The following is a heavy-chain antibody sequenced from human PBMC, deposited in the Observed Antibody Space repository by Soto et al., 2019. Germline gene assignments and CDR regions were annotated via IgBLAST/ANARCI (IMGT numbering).Heavy chain of an antibody. CDR1: GFTFDDYA. V-gene: IGHV3-9*01. D-gene: IGHD6-19*01. J-gene: IGHJ4*02. CDR3: VRGSSGWSY. Sequence: PGGSLRLSCAASGFTFDDYAMHWVRQAPGKGLEWVSGISWNSGSIDYADSVEGRFTISRDNPKNSLYLQMNRLRGEDTALYYCVRGSSGWSYWGQGTLVTVSS. CDR2: ISWNSGSI.